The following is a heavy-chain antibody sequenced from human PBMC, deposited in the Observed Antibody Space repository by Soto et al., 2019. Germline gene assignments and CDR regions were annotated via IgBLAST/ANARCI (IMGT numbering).Heavy chain of an antibody. CDR3: PRHSREEKGWTIRRLDY. Sequence: PGESVKISCXAPGYSFTSNWIGWVRQMPGKGLEWMGIINPADSDIKYSPSFQGQVTISADKSISTVYLQWSSLQASDTAMYYCPRHSREEKGWTIRRLDYWGQGTLVTVSS. D-gene: IGHD2-2*01. CDR1: GYSFTSNW. CDR2: INPADSDI. V-gene: IGHV5-51*01. J-gene: IGHJ4*02.